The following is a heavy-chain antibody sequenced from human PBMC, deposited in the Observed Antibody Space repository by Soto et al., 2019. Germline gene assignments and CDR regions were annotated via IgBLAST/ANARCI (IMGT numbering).Heavy chain of an antibody. D-gene: IGHD3-22*01. CDR1: GGSISSYY. CDR3: ASNGYDYPNWFDP. J-gene: IGHJ5*02. Sequence: SETLSLTCTVSGGSISSYYWSWIRQPPGKGLEWIGYIYYSGSTNYNPSLKSRVTMSIDTSKNQFSLKLSSVTAADTAVYYCASNGYDYPNWFDPWGQGTLVTVSS. CDR2: IYYSGST. V-gene: IGHV4-59*01.